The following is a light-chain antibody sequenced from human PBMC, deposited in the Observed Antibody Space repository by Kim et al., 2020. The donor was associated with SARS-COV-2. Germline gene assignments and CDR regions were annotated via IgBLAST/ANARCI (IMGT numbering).Light chain of an antibody. J-gene: IGLJ1*01. CDR3: CSYAGSSTYV. CDR1: SSDVGSYNL. CDR2: EVS. Sequence: QSALTQHASVSGSPGQSITVSCTGTSSDVGSYNLVSWYQQHPGKAPKLMIYEVSKRPSGVSNCFSGSKSGNTASLTISGLQAEDEADYYCCSYAGSSTYVFGTGTKVTVL. V-gene: IGLV2-23*02.